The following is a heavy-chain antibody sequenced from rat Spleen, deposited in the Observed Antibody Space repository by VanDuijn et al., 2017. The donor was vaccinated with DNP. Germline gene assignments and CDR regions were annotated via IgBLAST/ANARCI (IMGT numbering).Heavy chain of an antibody. D-gene: IGHD1-4*01. Sequence: EVQLVETGGGLVQPGKSLKLSCAASGFTFSNYGMHWIRQAPTKGLEWVASISDSGGFTCYRDSVKGRFTISRDNAKSTLYLQMDSLRSEDTATYYCAGRPPPTRGPFDYWGRGVMVTVSS. CDR1: GFTFSNYG. J-gene: IGHJ2*01. CDR2: ISDSGGFT. V-gene: IGHV5-19*01. CDR3: AGRPPPTRGPFDY.